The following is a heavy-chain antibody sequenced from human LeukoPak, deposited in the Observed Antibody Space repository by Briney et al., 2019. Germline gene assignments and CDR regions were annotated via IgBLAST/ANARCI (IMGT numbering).Heavy chain of an antibody. CDR1: GFTFDDYT. CDR3: ARPVLPWGYFDY. CDR2: INWNGGST. D-gene: IGHD3-10*01. Sequence: GGSLRLSCAASGFTFDDYTMSWVRQAPGKGLEWVSGINWNGGSTGYADSVKGRFTISRDNAKNSLYLQMNSLRAEDTAVYYCARPVLPWGYFDYWGQGTLVTVSS. V-gene: IGHV3-20*04. J-gene: IGHJ4*02.